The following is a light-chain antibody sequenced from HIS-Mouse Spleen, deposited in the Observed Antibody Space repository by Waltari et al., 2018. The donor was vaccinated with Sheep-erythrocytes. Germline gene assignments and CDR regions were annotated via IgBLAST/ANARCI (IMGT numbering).Light chain of an antibody. J-gene: IGKJ2*01. V-gene: IGKV1-17*03. CDR2: VAS. CDR1: QGISNY. CDR3: LQHNSYPYT. Sequence: QMSKSPSSTPASVGARVIITWRARQGISNYLAWFQQKPGKVPKRLIYVASSLQSGVPSRFSGSGSGTEFTLTISSLQPEDFATYYCLQHNSYPYTFGQGTKLEIK.